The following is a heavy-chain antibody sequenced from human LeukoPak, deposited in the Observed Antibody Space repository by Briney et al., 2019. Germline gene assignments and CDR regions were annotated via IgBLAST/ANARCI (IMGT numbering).Heavy chain of an antibody. CDR3: ARLDCSGGSCQPFDY. CDR2: IYYSGST. V-gene: IGHV4-59*08. Sequence: SETLSLTCTVSGGSISSYYWSWIRHPPGKGLEWIGYIYYSGSTNYNPSLKSRVTISVDTSKNQFSLKLSSVTAADTGVYYCARLDCSGGSCQPFDYWGQGTLVTVSS. D-gene: IGHD2-15*01. J-gene: IGHJ4*02. CDR1: GGSISSYY.